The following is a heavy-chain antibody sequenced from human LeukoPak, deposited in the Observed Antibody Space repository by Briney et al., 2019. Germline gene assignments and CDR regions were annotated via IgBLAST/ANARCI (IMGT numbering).Heavy chain of an antibody. D-gene: IGHD1-26*01. J-gene: IGHJ6*03. V-gene: IGHV3-53*05. Sequence: GGPLRLSCEASGFTVSRNYMSWVRKAPGKGLEWVSVIYSGGSTYYADSVKGRFTISRDNSKNTLYLQMNSLRAEDTAVYYCARGEYYYYYYLDVWGKGTTVTVSS. CDR3: ARGEYYYYYYLDV. CDR2: IYSGGST. CDR1: GFTVSRNY.